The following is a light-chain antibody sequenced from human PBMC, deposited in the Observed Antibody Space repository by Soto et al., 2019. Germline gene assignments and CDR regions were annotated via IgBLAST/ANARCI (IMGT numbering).Light chain of an antibody. CDR2: AAS. Sequence: DIQMTQSPSSLSASVGDRVTITCRASQSISSYLNWYQQKPGKAPKLLIYAASSLQSGVPSRFSGSGSGTEFTLTISSLQPDDFATYYCQHYNSYSEAFGQGTTVDIK. V-gene: IGKV1-39*01. CDR3: QHYNSYSEA. CDR1: QSISSY. J-gene: IGKJ1*01.